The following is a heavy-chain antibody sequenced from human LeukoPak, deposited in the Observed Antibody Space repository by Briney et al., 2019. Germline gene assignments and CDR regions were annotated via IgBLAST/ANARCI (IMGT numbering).Heavy chain of an antibody. Sequence: SETLSLTCTVSGGSISSYYWSWIRQPAGKGLEWIGRIYTSGSTNYNPSLKSRVTMSVDTSKNQFSLKLSSATAADTAVYYCTSSGDYYDSKEAFDIWGQGTMVTVSS. CDR3: TSSGDYYDSKEAFDI. J-gene: IGHJ3*02. V-gene: IGHV4-4*07. CDR2: IYTSGST. D-gene: IGHD3-22*01. CDR1: GGSISSYY.